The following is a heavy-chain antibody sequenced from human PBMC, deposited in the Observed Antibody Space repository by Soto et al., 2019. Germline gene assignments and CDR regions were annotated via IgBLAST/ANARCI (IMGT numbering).Heavy chain of an antibody. CDR1: GGSISPHY. CDR2: IYYSGTT. V-gene: IGHV4-59*11. CDR3: ARDRYYGGADY. Sequence: PLETLSLTCTVSGGSISPHYWSWIRQPPGKGLEWIGYIYYSGTTTYNPSLKSRVTISVDTSRTQFSLKLRSVTAADTAVYYCARDRYYGGADYWGQGTLVTVSS. J-gene: IGHJ4*02. D-gene: IGHD3-10*01.